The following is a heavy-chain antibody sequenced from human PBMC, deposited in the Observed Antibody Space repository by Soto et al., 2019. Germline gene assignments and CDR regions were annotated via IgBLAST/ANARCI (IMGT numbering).Heavy chain of an antibody. D-gene: IGHD1-26*01. J-gene: IGHJ5*02. Sequence: AASVKVSCKASGGTFSSYAISWVRQAPGQGLEWMGGIIPIFGTANYAQKFQGRVTITADESTSTAYMELSSLRSEDTAVYYCARDHSGSYSCFDPWGQGTLVTVSS. CDR3: ARDHSGSYSCFDP. V-gene: IGHV1-69*13. CDR1: GGTFSSYA. CDR2: IIPIFGTA.